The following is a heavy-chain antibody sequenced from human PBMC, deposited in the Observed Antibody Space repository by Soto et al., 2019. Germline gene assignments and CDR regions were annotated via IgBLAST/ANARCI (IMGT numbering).Heavy chain of an antibody. CDR1: GFTFTSYA. CDR3: ARDRLYESNTQYYNYGMDV. Sequence: LVESGGGVVQPGRSLRVSCAASGFTFTSYAMHWVRQAPGKGLEWVATISYDGSKKDYADSVKGRFTISRDNSKNTLYLQMNSLRAKDTAVYYCARDRLYESNTQYYNYGMDVWGQGTTVTVSS. D-gene: IGHD3-22*01. V-gene: IGHV3-30-3*01. CDR2: ISYDGSKK. J-gene: IGHJ6*02.